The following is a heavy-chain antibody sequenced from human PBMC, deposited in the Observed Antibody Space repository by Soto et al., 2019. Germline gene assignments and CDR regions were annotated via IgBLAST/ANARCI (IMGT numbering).Heavy chain of an antibody. CDR2: ISSSSSYI. CDR3: ARAALWFGELAA. Sequence: PGGSLRLSCAASGFTFSSYSMNWVRQAPGKGLEWVSSISSSSSYIYYADSVKGRFTISRDNAKNSLYLQMNSLRAEDTAVYYCARAALWFGELAAWGQGTLVTVSS. J-gene: IGHJ5*02. CDR1: GFTFSSYS. V-gene: IGHV3-21*01. D-gene: IGHD3-10*01.